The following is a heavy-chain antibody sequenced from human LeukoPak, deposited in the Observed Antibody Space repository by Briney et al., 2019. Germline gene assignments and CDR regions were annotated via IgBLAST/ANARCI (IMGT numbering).Heavy chain of an antibody. Sequence: ASVKVSCKASGYTFTGYYMHWVRQDPGQGLEWMGRINPNSGGTNYAQKFQGGVTMTRDTSISTAYMELSRLRSDDTAVYYCARDLGYCSGGSCSDYWGQGTLVTVSS. D-gene: IGHD2-15*01. CDR3: ARDLGYCSGGSCSDY. CDR2: INPNSGGT. CDR1: GYTFTGYY. V-gene: IGHV1-2*06. J-gene: IGHJ4*02.